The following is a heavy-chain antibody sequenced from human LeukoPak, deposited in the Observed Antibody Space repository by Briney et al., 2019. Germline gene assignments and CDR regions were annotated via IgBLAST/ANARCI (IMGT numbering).Heavy chain of an antibody. CDR3: ARDSRNGDHKYFDY. Sequence: GGSLRLSCAASGFTFSSYSMNWVRQAPGKGLEWVSSISSSSSYIYYADSVKGRFTISRDNAKNSLYLQMNSLRAEDTAVYYCARDSRNGDHKYFDYWGQGTLVTVSS. CDR2: ISSSSSYI. D-gene: IGHD4-17*01. J-gene: IGHJ4*02. V-gene: IGHV3-21*01. CDR1: GFTFSSYS.